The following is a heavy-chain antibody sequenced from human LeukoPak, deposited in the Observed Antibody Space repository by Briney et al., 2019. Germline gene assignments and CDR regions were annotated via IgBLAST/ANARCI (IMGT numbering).Heavy chain of an antibody. V-gene: IGHV1-2*06. Sequence: GASVKVSCKASGYTFTGYYMHWVRQAPGQGLEWMGRINPNSGGTNYAQKFQGGDTMTRDTSISTAYMELSRLRSDDTAVYYCKGESRYSEYWGQGTLVTVSS. CDR2: INPNSGGT. D-gene: IGHD6-13*01. CDR3: KGESRYSEY. J-gene: IGHJ4*02. CDR1: GYTFTGYY.